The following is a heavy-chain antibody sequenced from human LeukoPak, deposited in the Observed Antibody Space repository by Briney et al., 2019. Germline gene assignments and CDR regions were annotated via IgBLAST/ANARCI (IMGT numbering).Heavy chain of an antibody. CDR2: IDPNSGGT. Sequence: GASVKVSCKASGYTFTGYYMHWVRQAPGQGLEWMGRIDPNSGGTNYAQKFQGRVTMTRDTSISTAYMELSRLSSDDTAVYYCARSSPYSGNDYCGQGNLVTVSS. J-gene: IGHJ4*02. CDR1: GYTFTGYY. CDR3: ARSSPYSGNDY. D-gene: IGHD1-26*01. V-gene: IGHV1-2*06.